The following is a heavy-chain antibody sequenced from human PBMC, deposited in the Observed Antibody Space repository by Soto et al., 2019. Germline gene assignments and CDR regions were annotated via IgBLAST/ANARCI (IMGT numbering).Heavy chain of an antibody. Sequence: QITLKESGPPLVKPTQTLTLTCTFSGFSLSTSGVGVGWIRQPPGKALEWLALIYWNDGKRYRPSLQSRLTITKDTSKNPVVLTMTNMDPVDTATYYCAHMYYYGSGSYYTNYYYGMDVWGQGTTVTVSS. J-gene: IGHJ6*02. CDR3: AHMYYYGSGSYYTNYYYGMDV. V-gene: IGHV2-5*01. CDR2: IYWNDGK. D-gene: IGHD3-10*01. CDR1: GFSLSTSGVG.